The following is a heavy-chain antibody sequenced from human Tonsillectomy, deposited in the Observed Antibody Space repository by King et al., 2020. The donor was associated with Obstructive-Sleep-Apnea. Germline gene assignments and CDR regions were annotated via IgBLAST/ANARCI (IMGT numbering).Heavy chain of an antibody. D-gene: IGHD6-13*01. CDR3: AKDHSASWYTKFQS. Sequence: VQLVESGGGVVQPGGSLRLSCTASGFTFGHYTMHWVRQAPGKGLEWVALMSHDGIIFPHADSVKGRFTIARDNSRDTLYLQMTSLRGEDSAMYFCAKDHSASWYTKFQSWGQGTLVTVSS. V-gene: IGHV3-30*04. CDR2: MSHDGIIF. CDR1: GFTFGHYT. J-gene: IGHJ1*01.